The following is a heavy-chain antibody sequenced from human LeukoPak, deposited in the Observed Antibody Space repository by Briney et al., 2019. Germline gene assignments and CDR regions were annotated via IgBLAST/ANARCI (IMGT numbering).Heavy chain of an antibody. CDR1: GFTFSSYA. J-gene: IGHJ4*02. V-gene: IGHV3-23*01. CDR3: AKSIMITFGGVIVIPNYYFDY. D-gene: IGHD3-16*02. CDR2: ISGSGGST. Sequence: PGGSQRLSCAASGFTFSSYAMSWVRQAPGKGLEWVSAISGSGGSTYYADSVKGRFTISRDNSKNTLYLQMNSLRAEDTAVYYCAKSIMITFGGVIVIPNYYFDYWGQGTLVTVSS.